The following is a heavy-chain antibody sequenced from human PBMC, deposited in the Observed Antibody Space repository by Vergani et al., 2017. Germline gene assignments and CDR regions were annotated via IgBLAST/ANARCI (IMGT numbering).Heavy chain of an antibody. CDR2: ISSSSSTI. Sequence: EVQLVESGGGLVQPGGSLRLSCAASGFTFSSYSMNWVRQAPGKGLEWVSYISSSSSTIYYADSVKGRFTISRDNAKNSLYLQMNSLRAEDTAVYYCARMCDGYDSSGYYYWFDPWGQGTLVTVSS. CDR1: GFTFSSYS. D-gene: IGHD3-22*01. J-gene: IGHJ5*02. CDR3: ARMCDGYDSSGYYYWFDP. V-gene: IGHV3-48*04.